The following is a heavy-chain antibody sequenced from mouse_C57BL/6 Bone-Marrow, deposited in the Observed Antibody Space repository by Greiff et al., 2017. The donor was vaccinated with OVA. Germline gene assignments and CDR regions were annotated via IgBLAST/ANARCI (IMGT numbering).Heavy chain of an antibody. CDR3: ARDRVYYGSSYWYFDV. CDR2: ISDGGSYT. J-gene: IGHJ1*03. Sequence: EVKLVESGGGLVKPGGSLKLSCAASGFTFSSYAMSWVRQTPEKRLEWVATISDGGSYTYYPDNVKGRFTISRDNAKNNLYLQMSHLKSEDTAMYYCARDRVYYGSSYWYFDVWGTGTTVTVSS. CDR1: GFTFSSYA. V-gene: IGHV5-4*01. D-gene: IGHD1-1*01.